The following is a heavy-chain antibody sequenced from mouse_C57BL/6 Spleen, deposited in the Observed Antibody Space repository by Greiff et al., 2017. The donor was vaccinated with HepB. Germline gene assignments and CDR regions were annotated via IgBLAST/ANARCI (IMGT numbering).Heavy chain of an antibody. CDR3: ARGGLLHYAMDY. CDR2: IHPNSGST. V-gene: IGHV1-64*01. J-gene: IGHJ4*01. D-gene: IGHD2-3*01. CDR1: GYTFTSYW. Sequence: VKLQESGAELVKPGASVKLSCKASGYTFTSYWMHWVKQRPGQGLEWIGMIHPNSGSTNYNEKFKSKATLTVDKSSSTAYMQLSSLTSEDSAVYYCARGGLLHYAMDYWGQGTSVTVSS.